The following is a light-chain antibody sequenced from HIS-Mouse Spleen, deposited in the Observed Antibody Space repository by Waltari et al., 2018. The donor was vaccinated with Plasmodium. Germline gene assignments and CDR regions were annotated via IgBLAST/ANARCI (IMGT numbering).Light chain of an antibody. CDR2: GAS. Sequence: DIVLTQSPGPLSLSPGERATLSCRASQSVSSSYLAWYQQKPGQAPRLLIYGASSRATGIPDRFSGSGSGTDFTLTISRLEPEDFAVYYCQQYGSSPTWTFGQGTKVEIK. CDR1: QSVSSSY. V-gene: IGKV3-20*01. J-gene: IGKJ1*01. CDR3: QQYGSSPTWT.